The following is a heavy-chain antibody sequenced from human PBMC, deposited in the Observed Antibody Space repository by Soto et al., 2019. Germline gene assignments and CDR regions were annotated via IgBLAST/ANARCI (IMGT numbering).Heavy chain of an antibody. CDR2: ISGGGGST. V-gene: IGHV3-23*01. Sequence: EVQLLESGGGLVQPGGSLRLSCAASGFTFSSYAMSWVRQAPGKGLEWVSAISGGGGSTYYADSVKGRFTISRDNSKNTLYLQMNNLRVEDTAVYYWAKFSLDSSSAGRYYYGMDVWGQGTTVTVSS. J-gene: IGHJ6*02. D-gene: IGHD6-6*01. CDR1: GFTFSSYA. CDR3: AKFSLDSSSAGRYYYGMDV.